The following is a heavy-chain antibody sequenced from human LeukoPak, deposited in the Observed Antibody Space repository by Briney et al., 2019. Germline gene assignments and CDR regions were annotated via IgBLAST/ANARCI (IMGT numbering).Heavy chain of an antibody. V-gene: IGHV3-30-3*01. D-gene: IGHD2-2*01. Sequence: PGGSLRLSCAASGFTFSSYAMHWVRQAPGKGLEWVAVISYDGSNKYYADSVKGRFTISRDNSKNTLYLQMNSLRVDDTAIYYCARVYQSTSGRAIDYWGQGTLVTVSS. CDR3: ARVYQSTSGRAIDY. CDR1: GFTFSSYA. CDR2: ISYDGSNK. J-gene: IGHJ4*02.